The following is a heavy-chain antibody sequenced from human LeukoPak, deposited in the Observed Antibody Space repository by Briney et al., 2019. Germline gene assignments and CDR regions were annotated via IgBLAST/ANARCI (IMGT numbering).Heavy chain of an antibody. Sequence: SETLSLTCAVYGGSFSGYYWSWIRQPPGKGLEWIGEINHSGSTNYNPSLKSRVTISVDTSKNQFSLKLSSVTAADTAVYYCARGRGYSYGYVRYYYYYMDVWAKGPRSPSP. CDR2: INHSGST. CDR1: GGSFSGYY. J-gene: IGHJ6*03. D-gene: IGHD5-18*01. CDR3: ARGRGYSYGYVRYYYYYMDV. V-gene: IGHV4-34*01.